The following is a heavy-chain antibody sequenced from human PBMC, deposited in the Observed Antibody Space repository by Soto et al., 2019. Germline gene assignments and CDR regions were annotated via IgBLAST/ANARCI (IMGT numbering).Heavy chain of an antibody. CDR1: GYTFTSYG. CDR3: ARDGLYCSGGSCTGGFDP. V-gene: IGHV1-18*01. Sequence: GASVKVSCKASGYTFTSYGISWVRQAPGQGLEWMGWISAYNGNTNYAQKLQGRVTMTTDTSTSTAYMELRSLRSDDTAVYYCARDGLYCSGGSCTGGFDPWGQGTLVTSPQ. J-gene: IGHJ5*02. CDR2: ISAYNGNT. D-gene: IGHD2-15*01.